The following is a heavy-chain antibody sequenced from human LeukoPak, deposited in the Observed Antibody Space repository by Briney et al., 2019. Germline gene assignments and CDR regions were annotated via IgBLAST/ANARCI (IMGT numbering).Heavy chain of an antibody. D-gene: IGHD3-3*01. J-gene: IGHJ5*02. V-gene: IGHV1-69*04. CDR1: GYTFTSYG. CDR2: IIPILGIA. Sequence: GASVKVSCKASGYTFTSYGISWVRQAPGQGLEWMGRIIPILGIANYAQKFQGRVTITADKSTSTAYMELSSLRSEDTAVYYCAREVITIFGVVIQRRFDPWGQGTLVTVSS. CDR3: AREVITIFGVVIQRRFDP.